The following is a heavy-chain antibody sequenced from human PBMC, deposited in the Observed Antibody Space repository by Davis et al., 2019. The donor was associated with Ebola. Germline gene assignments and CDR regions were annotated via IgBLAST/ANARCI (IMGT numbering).Heavy chain of an antibody. Sequence: SVTVSLLPSLYIFNHHPIHWVRQPPGPTREWLGRINPGDGHTKVSHNFQVRVTFCRDPSANVAYMELSSLRFEDTGLYFCARENALPWLHYYGMDVWGQGTTVTVSS. V-gene: IGHV1-3*01. CDR2: INPGDGHT. J-gene: IGHJ6*02. CDR3: ARENALPWLHYYGMDV. D-gene: IGHD5-24*01. CDR1: LYIFNHHP.